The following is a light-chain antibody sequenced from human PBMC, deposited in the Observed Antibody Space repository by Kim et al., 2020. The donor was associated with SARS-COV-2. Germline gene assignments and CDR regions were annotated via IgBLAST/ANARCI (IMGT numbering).Light chain of an antibody. CDR2: RNN. V-gene: IGLV10-54*01. CDR1: SNDVGYQG. Sequence: QAGLTQPPSVSKGLRQTATLTCTGNSNDVGYQGAAWLQQHQGHPPKLLSFRNNNRPSGISEIFSASRSGNTASLTITGRQPEDEADYYCSAWDSSDSAWMFGGGTQLTVL. J-gene: IGLJ3*02. CDR3: SAWDSSDSAWM.